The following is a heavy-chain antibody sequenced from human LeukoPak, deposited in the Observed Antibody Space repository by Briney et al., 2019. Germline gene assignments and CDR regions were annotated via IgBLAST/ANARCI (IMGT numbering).Heavy chain of an antibody. Sequence: GASVTVSCMHCGYSLNEYYLQWVRQAPGHGLEWMGWINPNTGATHSAQKFQGRITMTRYTSISTAYMDLSRLRSDDTAVYYCSRDRVVIGWPRPYYVEVWGQGTLVTVSS. CDR3: SRDRVVIGWPRPYYVEV. D-gene: IGHD6-19*01. CDR1: GYSLNEYY. V-gene: IGHV1-2*02. CDR2: INPNTGAT. J-gene: IGHJ4*02.